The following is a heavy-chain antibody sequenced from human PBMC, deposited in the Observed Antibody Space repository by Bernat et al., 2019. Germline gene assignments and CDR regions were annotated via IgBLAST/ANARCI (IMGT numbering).Heavy chain of an antibody. CDR2: ISGTGGIT. CDR3: AKEVQSGYRRYYFDY. CDR1: AFTFNNYA. Sequence: EVQLLESGGGLVQPGGSLRLSCAASAFTFNNYAMSWVRQAPGKGLEWVSAISGTGGITLYADSVKVRFTISRDNSKKTLFLQMNSMRADDTAVYYCAKEVQSGYRRYYFDYWGQGTLVAVSS. J-gene: IGHJ4*02. D-gene: IGHD3-3*01. V-gene: IGHV3-23*01.